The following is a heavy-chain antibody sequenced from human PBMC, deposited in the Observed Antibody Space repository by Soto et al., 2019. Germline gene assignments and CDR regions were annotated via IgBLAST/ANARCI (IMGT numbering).Heavy chain of an antibody. CDR3: ARGGYGSRWPIVYMDD. J-gene: IGHJ6*03. CDR2: ISNNGAHT. D-gene: IGHD6-13*01. Sequence: EAQLVESGGGLVQPGGSLRLSCAASGFTFSNYEMHWVRQAPGKGLEYVSGISNNGAHTDYAKSVKGRFTISRDNSDTNLYLQMGSLRAEDMALYYCARGGYGSRWPIVYMDDWGKGTAVTVSS. CDR1: GFTFSNYE. V-gene: IGHV3-64*01.